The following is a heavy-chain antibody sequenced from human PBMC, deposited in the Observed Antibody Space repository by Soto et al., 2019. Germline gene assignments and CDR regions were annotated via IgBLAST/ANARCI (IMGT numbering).Heavy chain of an antibody. CDR2: IYTSGST. V-gene: IGHV4-4*07. CDR3: ASAARRGGAYYYYGMDV. CDR1: GGSISSYY. Sequence: PSETLSLTCTVSGGSISSYYWSWIRQPAGKGLEWIGRIYTSGSTNYNPSLKSRVTMSVDTSKNQFSLKLSSVTAADTAVYYCASAARRGGAYYYYGMDVWGQGTTVTVSS. D-gene: IGHD6-6*01. J-gene: IGHJ6*02.